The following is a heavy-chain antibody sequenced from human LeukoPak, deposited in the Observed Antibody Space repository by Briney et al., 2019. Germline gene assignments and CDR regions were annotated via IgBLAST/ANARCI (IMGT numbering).Heavy chain of an antibody. CDR2: IYYSGST. Sequence: PSETLSLTCTVSGGSISSSSYYWGWIRQPPGQGLEWIGSIYYSGSTYYNPSLKSRVTISVDTSKNQFSLKLSSVTAADTAVYYCARGRHCSSTSCPSWPRTYYYYYGMDVWGQGTTVTVSS. CDR1: GGSISSSSYY. CDR3: ARGRHCSSTSCPSWPRTYYYYYGMDV. V-gene: IGHV4-39*01. J-gene: IGHJ6*02. D-gene: IGHD2-2*01.